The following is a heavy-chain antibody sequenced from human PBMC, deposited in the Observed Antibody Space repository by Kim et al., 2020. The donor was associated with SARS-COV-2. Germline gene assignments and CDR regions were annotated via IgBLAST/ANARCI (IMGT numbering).Heavy chain of an antibody. D-gene: IGHD2-15*01. Sequence: GGSLRLSCAASGFTFSSYGMHWVRQAPGKGLEWVAVISYDGSNKYYADSVKGRFTISRDNSKNTLYLQMNSLRAEDTAVYYCAKVMGRVVAATPFDYWGQGTLVTVSS. J-gene: IGHJ4*02. CDR2: ISYDGSNK. CDR1: GFTFSSYG. CDR3: AKVMGRVVAATPFDY. V-gene: IGHV3-30*18.